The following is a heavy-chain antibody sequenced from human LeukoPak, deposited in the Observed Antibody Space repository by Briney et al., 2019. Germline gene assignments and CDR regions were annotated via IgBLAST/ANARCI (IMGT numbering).Heavy chain of an antibody. Sequence: SETLSLTCTVSGYSLSSGYYWGWTRQPPGKGLEWTGSIYHSGSTYYNPSLKSRVTISVDTSKNQFSLKLSSVTAADTAVYYCAREYCSSTSCYGYFDYWGQGTLVTVSS. J-gene: IGHJ4*02. V-gene: IGHV4-38-2*02. CDR1: GYSLSSGYY. CDR3: AREYCSSTSCYGYFDY. D-gene: IGHD2-2*01. CDR2: IYHSGST.